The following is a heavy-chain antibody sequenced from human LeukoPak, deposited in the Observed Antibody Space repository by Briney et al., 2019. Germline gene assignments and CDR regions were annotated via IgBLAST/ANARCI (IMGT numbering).Heavy chain of an antibody. CDR3: AELGITMIGGV. CDR1: GFTFSNYA. J-gene: IGHJ6*04. V-gene: IGHV3-21*01. D-gene: IGHD3-10*02. Sequence: GGSLRLSCAASGFTFSNYAMTWVRQAPGKGLEWVSSLSSRSRYIYYADSLKGRFTISRDNAKNSLYLQMNSLRAEDTAVYYCAELGITMIGGVWGKGTTVTVSS. CDR2: LSSRSRYI.